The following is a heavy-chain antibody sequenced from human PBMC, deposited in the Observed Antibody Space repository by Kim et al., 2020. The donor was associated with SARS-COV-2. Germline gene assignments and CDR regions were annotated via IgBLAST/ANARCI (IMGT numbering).Heavy chain of an antibody. J-gene: IGHJ5*02. CDR1: GFTFSSYG. V-gene: IGHV3-33*01. CDR2: IWYDGSNK. CDR3: ARDHIAARPGWFDP. D-gene: IGHD6-6*01. Sequence: GGSLRLSCAASGFTFSSYGMHWVRQAPGKGLEWVAVIWYDGSNKDYADSVKGRFTISRDNSKNTLYLQMNSLRVEDTAVYYCARDHIAARPGWFDPWGQGTLVTVSS.